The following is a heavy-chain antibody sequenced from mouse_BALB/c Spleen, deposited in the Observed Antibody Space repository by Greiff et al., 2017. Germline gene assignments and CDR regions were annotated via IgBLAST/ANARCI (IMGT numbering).Heavy chain of an antibody. V-gene: IGHV1S22*01. Sequence: LQQPGSELVRPGASVKLSCKASGYTFTSYWMHWVKQRPGQGLEWIGNIYPGSGSTNYDEKFKSKATLTVDTSSSTAYMQLSSLTSEDSAVYYCTFTTVVATKFAYWGQGTLVTVSA. D-gene: IGHD1-1*01. CDR2: IYPGSGST. CDR3: TFTTVVATKFAY. CDR1: GYTFTSYW. J-gene: IGHJ3*01.